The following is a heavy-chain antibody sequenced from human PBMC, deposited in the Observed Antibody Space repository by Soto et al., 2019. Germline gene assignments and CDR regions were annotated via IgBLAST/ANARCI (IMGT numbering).Heavy chain of an antibody. Sequence: EVQLLESGGGLVQPGGSLRLSCAASGFTFSRYDMTWVRQAPGKGLEWVSAISGSGGGTNYGDSVKGRFIISRDNSKNTLFMQTNSLRVEDTAVYYCAIRGLSKSEVRGYFDYWGRGTLVTVSS. J-gene: IGHJ4*02. CDR2: ISGSGGGT. CDR1: GFTFSRYD. CDR3: AIRGLSKSEVRGYFDY. V-gene: IGHV3-23*01. D-gene: IGHD3-10*01.